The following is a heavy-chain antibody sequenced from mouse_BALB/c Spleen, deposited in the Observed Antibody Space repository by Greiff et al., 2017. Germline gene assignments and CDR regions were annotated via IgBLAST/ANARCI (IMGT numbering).Heavy chain of an antibody. Sequence: QVQLQQPGAELVKPGASVKLSCKASGYTFTSYWMHWVKQRPGQGLEWIGEINPSNGRTNYNEKFKSKATLTVDKSSSTAYMQLSSLTSVDSAVYFCARTGLTYAMDYWGQGTSVTVSS. CDR3: ARTGLTYAMDY. CDR1: GYTFTSYW. J-gene: IGHJ4*01. V-gene: IGHV1S81*02. CDR2: INPSNGRT. D-gene: IGHD3-1*01.